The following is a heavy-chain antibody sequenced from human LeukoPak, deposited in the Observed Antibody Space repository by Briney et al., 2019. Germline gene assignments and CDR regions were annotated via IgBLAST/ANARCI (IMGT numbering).Heavy chain of an antibody. CDR2: IYWDDEK. D-gene: IGHD6-19*01. V-gene: IGHV2-5*02. Sequence: SGPTLVKPTQTLTLTCTFSGFSLTTSGVGVGWIRHPPGKALERLAVIYWDDEKRHSRSLKSRLTITKDTSRNQVGLTMTNMDPVDTGTYHCVHKRTWAGLHTSYWGQGTLVTVSS. CDR1: GFSLTTSGVG. CDR3: VHKRTWAGLHTSY. J-gene: IGHJ4*02.